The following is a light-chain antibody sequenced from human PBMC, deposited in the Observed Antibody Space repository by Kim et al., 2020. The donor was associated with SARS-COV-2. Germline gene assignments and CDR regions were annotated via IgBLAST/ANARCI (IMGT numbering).Light chain of an antibody. J-gene: IGLJ1*01. CDR2: QDS. V-gene: IGLV3-1*01. CDR1: NLGVKY. Sequence: VSAGQHTSITCSGENLGVKYACWYQQKPGQSPVLVIYQDSKRPSGIPERFSGSNSGNTATLTISGTQAMDEADYYCQAWDSSTAVFGTGTKVTVL. CDR3: QAWDSSTAV.